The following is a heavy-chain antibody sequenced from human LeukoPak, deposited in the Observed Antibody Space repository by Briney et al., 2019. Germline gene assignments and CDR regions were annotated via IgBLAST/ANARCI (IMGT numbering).Heavy chain of an antibody. CDR3: ARTLSRWDPFDY. J-gene: IGHJ4*02. D-gene: IGHD1-26*01. V-gene: IGHV4-34*01. Sequence: PSETLSLTCAVYGGTFSGYYWSWIRQPPGKGLEWIGEINHSGSTNYNPSLKSRVIISLGTSKNQFSLKLSSVTAADTAVYYCARTLSRWDPFDYWGQGTLLTVSS. CDR1: GGTFSGYY. CDR2: INHSGST.